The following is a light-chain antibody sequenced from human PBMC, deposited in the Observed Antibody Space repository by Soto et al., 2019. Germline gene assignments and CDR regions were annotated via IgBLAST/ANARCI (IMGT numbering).Light chain of an antibody. CDR3: LQFDDLPLT. V-gene: IGKV1-33*01. CDR2: DVS. CDR1: QDISNY. Sequence: DIQMTQSPSSLSASVGDRVTITCQASQDISNYLNWYQQKPGKAPKILIYDVSVLEAGVPSRVSGGGSGTHFTLTISSLQAEDAVTYYCLQFDDLPLTFAGGTKLQIK. J-gene: IGKJ4*01.